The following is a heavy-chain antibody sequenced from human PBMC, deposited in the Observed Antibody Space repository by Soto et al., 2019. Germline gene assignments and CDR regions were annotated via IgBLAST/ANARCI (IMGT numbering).Heavy chain of an antibody. CDR2: IIPIFGTA. CDR1: GGTFKHHS. Sequence: GPPRKVSFQASGGTFKHHSIRLGRQAPGQMLMWMGGIIPIFGTANYAQKFQGRVTITADESTSTAYMELSSLRSEDTAVYYCARGGYCSSTSCLDNWFDPWGQGTLVTAPQ. V-gene: IGHV1-69*01. J-gene: IGHJ5*02. D-gene: IGHD2-2*01. CDR3: ARGGYCSSTSCLDNWFDP.